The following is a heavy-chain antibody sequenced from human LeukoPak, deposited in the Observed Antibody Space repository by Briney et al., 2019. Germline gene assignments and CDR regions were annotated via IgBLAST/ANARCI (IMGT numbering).Heavy chain of an antibody. D-gene: IGHD1-26*01. Sequence: GGSLRLSCAASGFPFDVQTMSWVRQAPGKGLDWVASMREDGIEIHYVDSVKGRFTISRDNPKNSLYLQMNSLRAEDTAVYYCARGGATRGRFENWGQGTLVTVSS. CDR2: MREDGIEI. V-gene: IGHV3-7*01. CDR1: GFPFDVQT. CDR3: ARGGATRGRFEN. J-gene: IGHJ4*02.